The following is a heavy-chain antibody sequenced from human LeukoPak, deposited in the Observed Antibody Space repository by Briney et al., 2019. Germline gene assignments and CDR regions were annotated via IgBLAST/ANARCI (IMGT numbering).Heavy chain of an antibody. J-gene: IGHJ6*03. CDR1: GYTFTSYG. V-gene: IGHV1-18*03. CDR3: AATVNYYYYMDV. CDR2: ISAYNGNT. D-gene: IGHD4-11*01. Sequence: ASVKVSCXASGYTFTSYGISWVRQAPGQGLEWMGWISAYNGNTNYAQKLQGRVTMTTDTSTSTAYMELRSLRSDDMAVYYCAATVNYYYYMDVWGKGTTVTVSS.